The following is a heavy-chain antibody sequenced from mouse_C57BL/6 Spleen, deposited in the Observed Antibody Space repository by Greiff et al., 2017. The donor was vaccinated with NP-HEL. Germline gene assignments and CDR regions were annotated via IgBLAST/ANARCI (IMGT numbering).Heavy chain of an antibody. CDR2: IRNKANNHAT. CDR1: GFTFSDAW. D-gene: IGHD2-3*01. Sequence: DVHLVESGGGLVQPGGSMKLSCAASGFTFSDAWMDWVRQSPEKGLEWVAEIRNKANNHATYYAESVKGRFTISRDDSKSSVYLQMNSLRAEDTGIYYCTRDDGYRYWYFDVWGTGTTVTVSS. J-gene: IGHJ1*03. V-gene: IGHV6-6*01. CDR3: TRDDGYRYWYFDV.